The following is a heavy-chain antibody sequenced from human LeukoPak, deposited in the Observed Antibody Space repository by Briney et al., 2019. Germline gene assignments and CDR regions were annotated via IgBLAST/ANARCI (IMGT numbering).Heavy chain of an antibody. CDR1: GYTFTSYY. J-gene: IGHJ1*01. V-gene: IGHV1-46*01. D-gene: IGHD2-15*01. CDR3: ARDLVGRDTDAENFQH. Sequence: GASVKVSCKASGYTFTSYYMHWVRQAPGQGLEWMGVINPSGGGTTYAQKFQGRVTMSRDTSTSTIYMELTGLRSEDTAVYYCARDLVGRDTDAENFQHWGQGTLVTVSS. CDR2: INPSGGGT.